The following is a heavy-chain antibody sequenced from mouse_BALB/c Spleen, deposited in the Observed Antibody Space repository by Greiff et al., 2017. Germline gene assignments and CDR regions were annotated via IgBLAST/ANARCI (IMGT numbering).Heavy chain of an antibody. D-gene: IGHD2-3*01. CDR2: FYPGSGSI. J-gene: IGHJ1*01. Sequence: QVQLKESGAELVKPGASVKLSCKASGYTFTEYIIHWVKQRSGQGLEWIGWFYPGSGSIKYNEKFKDKATLTADKSSSTVYMELSRLTSEDSAVYFCARHEEGWGYFDVWGAGTTVTVSS. V-gene: IGHV1-62-2*01. CDR1: GYTFTEYI. CDR3: ARHEEGWGYFDV.